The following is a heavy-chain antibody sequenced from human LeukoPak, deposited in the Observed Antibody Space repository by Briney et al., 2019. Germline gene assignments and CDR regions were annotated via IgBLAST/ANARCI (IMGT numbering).Heavy chain of an antibody. CDR2: IYHTEKT. CDR3: ARGGNVNDFWSGYYGIGTLDI. V-gene: IGHV4-59*01. D-gene: IGHD3-3*01. J-gene: IGHJ3*02. Sequence: SETLSLTCAVYGGSFSGYYWSWIRQPPGKGLEWIGYIYHTEKTDYNPSLKSRVTISLDTSKNQFSLKLRSVTAADTAVFYCARGGNVNDFWSGYYGIGTLDIWGQGIMVTVSS. CDR1: GGSFSGYY.